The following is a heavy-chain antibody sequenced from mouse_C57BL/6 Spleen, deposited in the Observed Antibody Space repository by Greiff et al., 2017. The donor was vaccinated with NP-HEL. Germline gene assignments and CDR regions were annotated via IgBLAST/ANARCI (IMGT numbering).Heavy chain of an antibody. CDR3: ARRGLLRHWYFDV. Sequence: QVQLQQSGAELVKPGASVKLSCKASGYTFTSYWMHWVKQRPGQGLEWIGMIHPNSGSTNYNEKFKSKATLTVDKSSSTAYMQLSSLTSEDSAVYYCARRGLLRHWYFDVWGTGTTVTVSS. D-gene: IGHD2-3*01. CDR1: GYTFTSYW. CDR2: IHPNSGST. J-gene: IGHJ1*03. V-gene: IGHV1-64*01.